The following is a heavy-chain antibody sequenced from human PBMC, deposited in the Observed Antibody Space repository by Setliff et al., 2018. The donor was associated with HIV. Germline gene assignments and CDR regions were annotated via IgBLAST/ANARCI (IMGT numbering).Heavy chain of an antibody. D-gene: IGHD2-21*01. CDR1: GGSISSSSYY. CDR3: ALRRYSSWARFDS. V-gene: IGHV4-39*01. Sequence: SETLSLTCTVSGGSISSSSYYWGWIRQPPGKGLEWIGSIYYSGSTYYNPSLKSRVTISVDTSKNQFSLKLSSVTAADTAVYYCALRRYSSWARFDSWGQGTLVTVS. J-gene: IGHJ4*02. CDR2: IYYSGST.